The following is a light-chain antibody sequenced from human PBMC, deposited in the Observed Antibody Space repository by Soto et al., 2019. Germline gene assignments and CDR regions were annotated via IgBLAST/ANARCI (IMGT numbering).Light chain of an antibody. CDR1: SGHNTYI. CDR2: LDRSGSY. Sequence: QSVLTQSSSASASLESSVKLTCILSSGHNTYIIAWHQQQPGKAPRFLMTLDRSGSYNRGSGVPDRFSGSSSGADRYLTISNLQFEDEGDYYCETWYSNTHKVFGGGTKLTVL. J-gene: IGLJ3*02. CDR3: ETWYSNTHKV. V-gene: IGLV4-60*02.